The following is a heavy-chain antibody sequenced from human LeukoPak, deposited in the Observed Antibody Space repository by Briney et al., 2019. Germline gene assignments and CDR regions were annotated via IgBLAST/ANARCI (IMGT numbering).Heavy chain of an antibody. Sequence: PGGSLRLSCATSGFIFSNYDMHWVRQAPGKGLEWMAFIRYDGTNKNYADSVQGRFTISRDSSKNTLYLQMTSLRVHDTALYYCAKRPPGSGLDYWGQGTLVTVSS. CDR2: IRYDGTNK. CDR1: GFIFSNYD. CDR3: AKRPPGSGLDY. D-gene: IGHD3-10*01. J-gene: IGHJ4*02. V-gene: IGHV3-30*02.